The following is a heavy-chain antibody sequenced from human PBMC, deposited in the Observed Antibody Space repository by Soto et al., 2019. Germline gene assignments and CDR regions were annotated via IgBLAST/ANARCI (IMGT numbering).Heavy chain of an antibody. J-gene: IGHJ4*02. CDR1: GFIFSNYA. CDR3: AKRVGATVFDY. D-gene: IGHD1-26*01. CDR2: IGGSGDGT. V-gene: IGHV3-23*01. Sequence: GGSLRLSCAASGFIFSNYAMSWVRQAPGKGLEWVSNIGGSGDGTYYADSVKGRFTISRDNSKNTLFLQMNSLRVEDTAVYYCAKRVGATVFDYWGQGTLVTVSA.